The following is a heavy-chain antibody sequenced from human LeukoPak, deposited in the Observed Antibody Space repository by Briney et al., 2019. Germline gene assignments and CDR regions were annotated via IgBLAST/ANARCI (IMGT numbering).Heavy chain of an antibody. CDR3: ARECGEYSSSSGLTAWFDP. CDR1: GGTLSSYA. J-gene: IGHJ5*02. Sequence: ASVKVSCKASGGTLSSYAISWVRQAPGQGLEWMGGIIPIFDTANYAQKLQGRVTITTDESTSTAYMELSSLRSEDTAVYYCARECGEYSSSSGLTAWFDPWGQGTLVTVSS. V-gene: IGHV1-69*05. D-gene: IGHD6-6*01. CDR2: IIPIFDTA.